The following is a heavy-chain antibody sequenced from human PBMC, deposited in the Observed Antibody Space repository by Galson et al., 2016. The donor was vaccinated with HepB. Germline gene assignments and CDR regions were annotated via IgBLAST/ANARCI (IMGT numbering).Heavy chain of an antibody. CDR1: GFTVTNNY. J-gene: IGHJ2*01. CDR2: IHSGGGT. V-gene: IGHV3-53*01. D-gene: IGHD4-11*01. CDR3: ARLTTFFWYFDL. Sequence: SLRLSCAVSGFTVTNNYMTWVRQAPGKGLEWVSVIHSGGGTDYADSVKGRFTISRDNSHNTVFLQMNNLRAEDTAVYYCARLTTFFWYFDLWGRGTLVTVSS.